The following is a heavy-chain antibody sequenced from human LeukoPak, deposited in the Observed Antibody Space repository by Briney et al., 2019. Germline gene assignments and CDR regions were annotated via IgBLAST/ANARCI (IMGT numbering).Heavy chain of an antibody. CDR3: AREGPIVGATHLVDY. CDR2: INPNSGGT. V-gene: IGHV1-2*02. D-gene: IGHD1-26*01. Sequence: ASVKVSCKAYGYTFTDYYMHWVRQAPGQGLQWMGWINPNSGGTNYAQKFQGRVTMNRDTSISTAYMELSRLRSDDTAVYYGAREGPIVGATHLVDYWGQGTLVTVSS. CDR1: GYTFTDYY. J-gene: IGHJ4*02.